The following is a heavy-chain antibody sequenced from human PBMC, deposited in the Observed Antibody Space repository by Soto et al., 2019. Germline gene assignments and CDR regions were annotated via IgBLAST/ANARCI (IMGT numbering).Heavy chain of an antibody. CDR1: GGSITSSSFY. Sequence: SETLSLTCTVSGGSITSSSFYWGWIRQPPGKGLEWIGIIYYSGSTYYNPSLKSRVAISVDTSKNQFSLKLSSVTAADTAVYYCARQPDYWGQGTLVTVSS. CDR3: ARQPDY. J-gene: IGHJ4*02. CDR2: IYYSGST. V-gene: IGHV4-39*07.